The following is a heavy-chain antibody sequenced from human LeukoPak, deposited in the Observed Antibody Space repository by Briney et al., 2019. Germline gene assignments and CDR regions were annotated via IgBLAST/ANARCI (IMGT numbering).Heavy chain of an antibody. CDR3: ARVAGPGPYCSGGSPLRVICYYMDV. CDR2: MNPNSGNT. D-gene: IGHD2-15*01. V-gene: IGHV1-8*01. Sequence: ASVKVSCKASGYTFTSYDINWVRQATGQGLEWMGWMNPNSGNTGYAQKFQGRVTMTRNTSISTAYMELSSLRSEDTAVYYCARVAGPGPYCSGGSPLRVICYYMDVWGKGTTVTISS. CDR1: GYTFTSYD. J-gene: IGHJ6*03.